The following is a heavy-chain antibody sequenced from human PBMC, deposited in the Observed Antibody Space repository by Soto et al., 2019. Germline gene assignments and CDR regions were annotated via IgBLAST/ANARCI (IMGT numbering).Heavy chain of an antibody. CDR3: ARDLTLGTAMAGRWFDP. CDR2: IYHSGST. J-gene: IGHJ5*02. D-gene: IGHD5-18*01. V-gene: IGHV4-38-2*02. Sequence: SETLSLTCAVSGYSISSGYYWGWIRQPPGKGLEWIGSIYHSGSTYYNPSLKSRVTISVDTSKNQFSLKLSSVTAADTAVYYCARDLTLGTAMAGRWFDPWAREPWSPSPQ. CDR1: GYSISSGYY.